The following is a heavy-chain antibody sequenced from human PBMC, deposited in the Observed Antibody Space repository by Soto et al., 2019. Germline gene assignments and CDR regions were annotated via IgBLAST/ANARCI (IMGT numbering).Heavy chain of an antibody. CDR3: ATVPTYYYDPGY. J-gene: IGHJ4*02. V-gene: IGHV1-24*01. D-gene: IGHD3-22*01. Sequence: ASVKVSCKVSGYTLTELSMHWVRQAPGKGLEWMGGFDPEDGETIYAQKFQGRVTMTEDTSTDTAYMELSSLRSEDTAVYYCATVPTYYYDPGYWGQGTLVTVSS. CDR1: GYTLTELS. CDR2: FDPEDGET.